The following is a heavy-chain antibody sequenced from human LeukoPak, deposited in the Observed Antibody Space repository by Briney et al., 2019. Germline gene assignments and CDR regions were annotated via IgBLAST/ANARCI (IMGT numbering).Heavy chain of an antibody. CDR1: GGSISSYY. CDR3: ARAGYYGSGSYSY. J-gene: IGHJ4*02. D-gene: IGHD3-10*01. V-gene: IGHV4-59*01. CDR2: IYYSGST. Sequence: SETLSLTCTVSGGSISSYYWSWIRQPPGKGLEWIGYIYYSGSTNYNPSLKSRVTISVDTSKNQFSLKLSSVTAADTAVYYCARAGYYGSGSYSYWGQGTLVTVSS.